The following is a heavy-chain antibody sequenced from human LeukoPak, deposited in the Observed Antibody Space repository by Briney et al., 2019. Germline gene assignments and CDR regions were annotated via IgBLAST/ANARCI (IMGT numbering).Heavy chain of an antibody. V-gene: IGHV4-4*09. Sequence: SETLSLTCAVYGGSFSGYYWSWIRQPPGKGLEWIGYIYTSGSTNYNPSLKSRVTISVDTSKNQFSLKLSSVTAADTAVYYCARHVITGTTTDYMDVWGKGTTVTVSS. CDR2: IYTSGST. D-gene: IGHD1-7*01. CDR3: ARHVITGTTTDYMDV. CDR1: GGSFSGYY. J-gene: IGHJ6*03.